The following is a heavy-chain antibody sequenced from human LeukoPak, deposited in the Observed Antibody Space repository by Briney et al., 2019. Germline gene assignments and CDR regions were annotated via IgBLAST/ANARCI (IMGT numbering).Heavy chain of an antibody. J-gene: IGHJ5*02. Sequence: ASVKVSCKASGYTFAGYYVHWVRQAPGQGLEWMGWINPNSGGTSYAQNFQGRVTLTRDTSTSTAYMELRSLRSDDTAVYYCARDRGIAEADSFDPWGQGTLVTVSS. CDR1: GYTFAGYY. CDR2: INPNSGGT. V-gene: IGHV1-2*02. CDR3: ARDRGIAEADSFDP. D-gene: IGHD6-13*01.